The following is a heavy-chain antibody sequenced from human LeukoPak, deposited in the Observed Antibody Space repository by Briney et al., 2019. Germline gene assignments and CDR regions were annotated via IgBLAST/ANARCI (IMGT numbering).Heavy chain of an antibody. J-gene: IGHJ4*02. CDR3: AKDNGLKIFAVVTRYFDY. D-gene: IGHD3-3*01. CDR1: GFTFSSYW. Sequence: PGGSLRLSCAASGFTFSSYWMSWVRQAPGKGLVWVANIKQDGSEKYYVDSVKGRFTISTDIARNSLYLQMNSLRAADTAIYYCAKDNGLKIFAVVTRYFDYWGREPWSSSPQ. CDR2: IKQDGSEK. V-gene: IGHV3-7*03.